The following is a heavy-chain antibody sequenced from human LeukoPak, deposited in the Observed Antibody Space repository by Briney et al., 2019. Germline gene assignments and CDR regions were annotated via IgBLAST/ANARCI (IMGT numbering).Heavy chain of an antibody. CDR2: IIPIFGTA. CDR3: ASLANRIAARPDY. Sequence: ASVKVSCKASGGTFSSYAISWVRQAPGQGLEWMGGIIPIFGTANYAQKFQGRVTITTDESTSTAYMELSSLRSEDTAVYYCASLANRIAARPDYWGQGTLVTVSS. V-gene: IGHV1-69*05. J-gene: IGHJ4*02. CDR1: GGTFSSYA. D-gene: IGHD6-6*01.